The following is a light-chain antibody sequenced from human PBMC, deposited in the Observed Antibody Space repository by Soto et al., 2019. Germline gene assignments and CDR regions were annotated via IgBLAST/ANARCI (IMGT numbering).Light chain of an antibody. Sequence: QSVLTQPPSVSAAPGQQVTISCSGSSSNIGNNYVSWYQQLPGTAPKLLIYDNNKRPSGIPDRFSGSKSGTSATLGITGLQTGDEADYYCGTWDSSRSGHVVFGGGTKLTVL. CDR3: GTWDSSRSGHVV. CDR2: DNN. V-gene: IGLV1-51*01. CDR1: SSNIGNNY. J-gene: IGLJ2*01.